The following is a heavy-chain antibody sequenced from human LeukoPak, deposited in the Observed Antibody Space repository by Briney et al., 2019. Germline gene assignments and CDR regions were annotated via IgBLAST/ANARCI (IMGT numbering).Heavy chain of an antibody. D-gene: IGHD3-3*01. CDR2: IYYSGST. CDR3: ARDRKLTYYDPQGGDYYYYMDV. CDR1: GGSISSYY. J-gene: IGHJ6*03. Sequence: KTSETLSLTCTVSGGSISSYYWSWIRQPPGKGLEWIGYIYYSGSTNYNPSLKSRVTISVDTSKNQFSLKLSSVTAADTAVYYCARDRKLTYYDPQGGDYYYYMDVWGKGTTVTVSS. V-gene: IGHV4-59*01.